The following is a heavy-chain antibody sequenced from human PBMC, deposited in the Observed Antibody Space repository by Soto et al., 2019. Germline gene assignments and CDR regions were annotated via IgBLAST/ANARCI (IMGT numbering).Heavy chain of an antibody. Sequence: LSLTCTVSGGSISSYYWSWIRQPPGKGLEWIGYIYYSGSTNYNPSLKSRVTISVDTSKNQFSLKLSSVTAADTAVYYCARRHSSGYHNYFDYWGQGTLATVSS. CDR1: GGSISSYY. CDR2: IYYSGST. CDR3: ARRHSSGYHNYFDY. J-gene: IGHJ4*02. D-gene: IGHD3-22*01. V-gene: IGHV4-59*01.